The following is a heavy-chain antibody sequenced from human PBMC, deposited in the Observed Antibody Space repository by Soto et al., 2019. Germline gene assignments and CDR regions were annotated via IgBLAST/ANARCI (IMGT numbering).Heavy chain of an antibody. D-gene: IGHD2-15*01. CDR2: MWYDGSNK. CDR1: GFTFSYYG. V-gene: IGHV3-33*01. J-gene: IGHJ4*02. Sequence: QVRLVESGGGEVQPGRSLRLSCAASGFTFSYYGLHWVRQAPGKGLEWVAFMWYDGSNKYYADSVKGRFTISRDNSKNTLYLQMNSLRAEDTAVYYCARAPSWVAANYYFDYWGQGTLVTVSS. CDR3: ARAPSWVAANYYFDY.